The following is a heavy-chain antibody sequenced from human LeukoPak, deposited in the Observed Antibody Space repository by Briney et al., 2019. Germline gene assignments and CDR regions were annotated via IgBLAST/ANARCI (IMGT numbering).Heavy chain of an antibody. CDR2: ISYEGIKK. D-gene: IGHD2-2*01. Sequence: QPGRSLRLSCVASGFSFSKYAMHWVRQAPGKGLEWVGVISYEGIKKYYADSVKGRFTISRDNSKNTVYLQMNSLRVEDTAVYSCAKDLLIPTALEGMDVWGQGTTVTVS. CDR1: GFSFSKYA. J-gene: IGHJ6*02. CDR3: AKDLLIPTALEGMDV. V-gene: IGHV3-30*18.